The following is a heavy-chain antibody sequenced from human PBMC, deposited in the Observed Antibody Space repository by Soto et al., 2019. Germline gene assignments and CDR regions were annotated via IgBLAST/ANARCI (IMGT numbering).Heavy chain of an antibody. Sequence: SETLSLTCTVSGGSISSGGYYWSWIRQHPGKGLEWIGYIYYSGSTYYNPSLKSRVTISVDTSKNQFSLKLSSVTTADTAVYYCARASRGRYYYGMDVWGQGTTVTVSS. D-gene: IGHD5-12*01. CDR2: IYYSGST. CDR1: GGSISSGGYY. V-gene: IGHV4-31*03. J-gene: IGHJ6*02. CDR3: ARASRGRYYYGMDV.